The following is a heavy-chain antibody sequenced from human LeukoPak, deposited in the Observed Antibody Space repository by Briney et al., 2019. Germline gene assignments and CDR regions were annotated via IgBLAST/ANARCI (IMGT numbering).Heavy chain of an antibody. CDR1: GYSFTSYW. V-gene: IGHV5-51*01. D-gene: IGHD6-19*01. CDR3: ASRLGSMAGKVNSYYYYMDV. CDR2: IYPGDSDT. Sequence: PGESLKISCKGSGYSFTSYWIGWVRQMPGKGLEWMGIIYPGDSDTRYSPSFQGQVTISADKSISTAYLQWSSLKASDTAMYYCASRLGSMAGKVNSYYYYMDVWGKGTTVTVSS. J-gene: IGHJ6*03.